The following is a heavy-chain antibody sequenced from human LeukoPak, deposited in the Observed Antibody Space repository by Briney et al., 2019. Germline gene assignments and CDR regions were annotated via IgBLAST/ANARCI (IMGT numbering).Heavy chain of an antibody. D-gene: IGHD6-19*01. J-gene: IGHJ4*02. Sequence: SETLSLTCTVSGGSIGSYYWNWIRQPPGKGLEWIGYIHYSGSTNHNASLKSRVTISVDTSKNQFSLKLSSVTAADTAVYYCARDGVAGGFDYWGQGTLVTVSS. CDR2: IHYSGST. V-gene: IGHV4-59*01. CDR1: GGSIGSYY. CDR3: ARDGVAGGFDY.